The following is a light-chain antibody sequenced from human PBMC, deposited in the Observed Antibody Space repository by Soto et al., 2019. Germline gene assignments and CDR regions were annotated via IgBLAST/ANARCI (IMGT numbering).Light chain of an antibody. CDR1: SSNIGAGYD. Sequence: QSVLTQPPSVSGAPGQRVTISCTGSSSNIGAGYDVHWYQQLPGTAPKFLIYGNSNRPSGVPDRFSGSKSGTSASLAITGLKDEDEADYYCQSYDSSLSGWVFGGGTKLTVL. J-gene: IGLJ3*02. CDR2: GNS. V-gene: IGLV1-40*01. CDR3: QSYDSSLSGWV.